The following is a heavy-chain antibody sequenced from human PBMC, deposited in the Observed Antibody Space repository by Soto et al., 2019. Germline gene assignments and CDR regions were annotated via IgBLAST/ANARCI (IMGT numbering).Heavy chain of an antibody. CDR2: IYTIGST. Sequence: QVQLQESGPGLVKPSETLSLTCTVSGGSSSSYYWSWIRQPAGKGLEWIGRIYTIGSTNYNPSLKSRVTMSVDTSKNQFSLKLSSVTAADTAVYSWAAYSSSWSFDYWGQGTLVTVSS. D-gene: IGHD6-13*01. CDR1: GGSSSSYY. CDR3: AAYSSSWSFDY. V-gene: IGHV4-4*07. J-gene: IGHJ4*02.